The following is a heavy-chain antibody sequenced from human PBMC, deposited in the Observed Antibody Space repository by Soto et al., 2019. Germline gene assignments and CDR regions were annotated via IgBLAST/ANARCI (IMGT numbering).Heavy chain of an antibody. CDR3: VQGSANYRPYYFDN. J-gene: IGHJ4*02. D-gene: IGHD3-10*01. CDR1: GFTFSNYS. CDR2: ISGSGDNT. Sequence: EVQLLESGGDLLQPGGSLRLSCAASGFTFSNYSMSWVRQAPGKGLEWVSVISGSGDNTWQADSAKGRFTISRDNSSNTLYLQMNRLRAGDTAVYYCVQGSANYRPYYFDNWGKGTLVTVSS. V-gene: IGHV3-23*01.